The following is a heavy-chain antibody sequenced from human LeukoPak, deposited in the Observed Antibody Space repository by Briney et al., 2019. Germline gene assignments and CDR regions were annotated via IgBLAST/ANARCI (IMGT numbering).Heavy chain of an antibody. D-gene: IGHD1-14*01. CDR3: ARVNREIGIPSYAFDI. J-gene: IGHJ3*02. Sequence: GGSLRLSCAASGFTFSDYYMSWIRQAPGKGLEWVSYISSSGSTIYYADSVKGRFTISRDNAKNSLYLQMNSLRAEDTAVYYCARVNREIGIPSYAFDIWGQGTMVTVSS. CDR2: ISSSGSTI. V-gene: IGHV3-11*01. CDR1: GFTFSDYY.